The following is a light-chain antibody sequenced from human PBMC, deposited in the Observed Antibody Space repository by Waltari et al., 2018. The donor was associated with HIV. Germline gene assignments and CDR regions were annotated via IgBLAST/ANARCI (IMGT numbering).Light chain of an antibody. CDR3: RQNLHLSIT. J-gene: IGKJ5*01. CDR1: QCLLHSNGYNY. Sequence: DIVMTQSPLSLPVTPGEPASISCRSSQCLLHSNGYNYLDWYVQKPGQSPQLLIYLASNRASGGPDRFSGSGSGTDFTPKISRVEAEDVWVYYCRQNLHLSITFGQGTRLDTK. V-gene: IGKV2-28*01. CDR2: LAS.